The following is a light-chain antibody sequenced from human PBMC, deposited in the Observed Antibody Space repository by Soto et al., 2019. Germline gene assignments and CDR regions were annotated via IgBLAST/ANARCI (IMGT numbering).Light chain of an antibody. Sequence: DIQMTQSPSSLSASVGDRVTITCRASQGISNYLAWYQQKPGKVPKLLIYAASTLQSGVPSRFSGSGSGTDFTLTISSLQPEDVATYYCQKYNSARTFCQGTKVEIK. CDR1: QGISNY. CDR3: QKYNSART. V-gene: IGKV1-27*01. CDR2: AAS. J-gene: IGKJ1*01.